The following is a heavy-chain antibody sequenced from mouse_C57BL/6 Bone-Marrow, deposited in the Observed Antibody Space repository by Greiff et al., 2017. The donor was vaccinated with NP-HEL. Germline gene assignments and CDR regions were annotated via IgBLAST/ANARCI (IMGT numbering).Heavy chain of an antibody. J-gene: IGHJ1*03. CDR2: IYPRDGST. V-gene: IGHV1-78*01. CDR3: AGLLPPYWYFDV. CDR1: GYTFTDHT. D-gene: IGHD2-3*01. Sequence: QVQLQQSAAELVKPGASVKISCKVSGYTFTDHTIHWMKQRPEQGLEWIGYIYPRDGSTKYNEKFKGKATLTADKSSSTAYMQLNSLTSEDSAVYFCAGLLPPYWYFDVWGTGTTVTVSS.